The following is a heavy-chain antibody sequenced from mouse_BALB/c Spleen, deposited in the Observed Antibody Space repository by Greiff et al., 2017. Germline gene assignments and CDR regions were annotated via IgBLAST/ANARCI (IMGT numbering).Heavy chain of an antibody. D-gene: IGHD2-14*01. V-gene: IGHV5-9-4*01. CDR3: ARVGRYCAMDY. Sequence: EVQGVESGGGLVKPGGSLKLSCAASGFTFSSYAMSWVRQSPEKRLEWVAEISSGGSYTYYPDTVTGRFTISRDNAKNTLYLEMSSLRSEDTAMYYCARVGRYCAMDYWGQGTSVTVSA. CDR2: ISSGGSYT. CDR1: GFTFSSYA. J-gene: IGHJ4*01.